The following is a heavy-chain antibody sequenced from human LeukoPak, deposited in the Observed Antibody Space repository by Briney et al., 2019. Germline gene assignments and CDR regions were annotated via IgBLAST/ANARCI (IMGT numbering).Heavy chain of an antibody. V-gene: IGHV3-15*01. D-gene: IGHD5-12*01. J-gene: IGHJ4*02. CDR3: TTATHSGYDEAFDY. CDR1: GFTFSNAW. Sequence: GGSLRLSCAASGFTFSNAWMSWVRQAPGKGLEWVGRIKSKTDGGTTDYAAPVKGRFTISRDDSKNTLYLQMNSLKTEDTAVYYCTTATHSGYDEAFDYWGQGTLVTVSS. CDR2: IKSKTDGGTT.